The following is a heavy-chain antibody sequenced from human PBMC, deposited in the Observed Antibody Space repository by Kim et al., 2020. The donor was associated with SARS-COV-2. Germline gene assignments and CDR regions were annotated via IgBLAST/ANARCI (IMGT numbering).Heavy chain of an antibody. Sequence: SQTLSLTCAISGDSVSSNSVAWNWFRQSPSRGLEWLGRTYYRSKWYNEYAESVKSRITINPDISKNQYSLHLNSVTPEDTAVYYCARRDGGTYVVDVWGQGTTVTFSS. V-gene: IGHV6-1*01. CDR3: ARRDGGTYVVDV. D-gene: IGHD3-10*02. CDR1: GDSVSSNSVA. J-gene: IGHJ6*02. CDR2: TYYRSKWYN.